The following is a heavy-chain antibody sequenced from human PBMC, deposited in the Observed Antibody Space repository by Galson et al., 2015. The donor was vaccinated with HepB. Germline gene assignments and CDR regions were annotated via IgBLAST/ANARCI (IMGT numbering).Heavy chain of an antibody. J-gene: IGHJ6*03. Sequence: SVKVSCKASGYTFTSYGISWVRQAPGQGLEWMGWISAYNGNTNYAQKLQGRVTMTTDTSTSTAYMELRSLRSDDTAVYYCARDGGSQDYYYYYYMDVWGKGTTVTVSS. CDR2: ISAYNGNT. CDR3: ARDGGSQDYYYYYYMDV. V-gene: IGHV1-18*01. D-gene: IGHD1-26*01. CDR1: GYTFTSYG.